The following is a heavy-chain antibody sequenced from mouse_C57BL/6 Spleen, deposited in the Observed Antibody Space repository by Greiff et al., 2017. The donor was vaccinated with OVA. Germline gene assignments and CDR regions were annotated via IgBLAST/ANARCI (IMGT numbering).Heavy chain of an antibody. J-gene: IGHJ2*01. CDR3: ARGAGVTTFFDY. Sequence: VQLQESGAELVKPGASVKISCKASGYAFSSYWMNWVKQRPGKGLEWIGQIYPGDGDTNYNGKFKGKATLTADKSSSTAYMQLSSLTSEDSAVDFCARGAGVTTFFDYWGQGTTLTVSS. CDR2: IYPGDGDT. D-gene: IGHD2-12*01. V-gene: IGHV1-80*01. CDR1: GYAFSSYW.